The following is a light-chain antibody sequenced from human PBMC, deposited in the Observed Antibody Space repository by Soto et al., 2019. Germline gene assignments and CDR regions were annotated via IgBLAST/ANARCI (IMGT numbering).Light chain of an antibody. Sequence: DSQMTQYPSSLSAYVGDRVTITCRASQDISVYLAWYQQKPGKVPKLLIYSASTLQSGVPSRFSGSGSGTDFPLAISSLQPEDVATYYCQKCNTAPLTFGQGTRQEIK. CDR2: SAS. J-gene: IGKJ5*01. CDR1: QDISVY. CDR3: QKCNTAPLT. V-gene: IGKV1-27*01.